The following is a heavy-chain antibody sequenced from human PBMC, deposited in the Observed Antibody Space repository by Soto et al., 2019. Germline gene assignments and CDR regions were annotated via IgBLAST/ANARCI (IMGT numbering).Heavy chain of an antibody. Sequence: TSETLSLTCTGSGDSISSYSWSWIRQPPGKGLEWIGNIHYNGSTKYSPSLKSRVTMSVDTSKNHFSLKLISVTTADTAVYFCASEGHLGRWIQPIDSWGQGTLVTVSS. CDR1: GDSISSYS. V-gene: IGHV4-59*01. CDR2: IHYNGST. CDR3: ASEGHLGRWIQPIDS. J-gene: IGHJ4*02. D-gene: IGHD2-2*03.